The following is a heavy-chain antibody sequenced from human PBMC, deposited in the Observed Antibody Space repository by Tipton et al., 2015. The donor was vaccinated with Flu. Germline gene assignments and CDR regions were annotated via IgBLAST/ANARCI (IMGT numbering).Heavy chain of an antibody. V-gene: IGHV5-51*01. CDR1: GYSFSIYW. CDR3: ARQRRSENYYNDLDY. Sequence: VQLVQSGAEVKKAGESLKISCKGSGYSFSIYWIGWVRQLPGKGLEWMGIIYPGDSDTSYSPSFQGQVTISVDQSIRTAYLQWSRLMASDPAMYYCARQRRSENYYNDLDYWGQGTLVSASS. D-gene: IGHD3-10*01. J-gene: IGHJ4*02. CDR2: IYPGDSDT.